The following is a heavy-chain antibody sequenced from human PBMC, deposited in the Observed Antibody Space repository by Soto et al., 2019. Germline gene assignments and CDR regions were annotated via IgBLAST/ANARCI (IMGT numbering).Heavy chain of an antibody. CDR1: GFSLSTRGVA. Sequence: QITLKESGPTLVKPTQTLTLTCTFSGFSLSTRGVAVGWFRQPPGKALEWLALIDWDEDKWYSPSLKSRLTITDDTSKHPVVLPMTNMDPVDTATYYCAHRPRGYAYYFASWRQGNLVTVSS. V-gene: IGHV2-5*02. CDR3: AHRPRGYAYYFAS. D-gene: IGHD5-12*01. CDR2: IDWDEDK. J-gene: IGHJ4*02.